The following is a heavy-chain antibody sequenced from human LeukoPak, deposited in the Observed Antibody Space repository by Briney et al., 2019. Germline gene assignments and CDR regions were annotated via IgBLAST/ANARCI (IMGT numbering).Heavy chain of an antibody. CDR1: GGSISPSGYY. J-gene: IGHJ3*02. D-gene: IGHD3-10*01. CDR3: ARHSDADSGEHGFHI. V-gene: IGHV4-39*01. Sequence: SETLSLTCTFSGGSISPSGYYWGWIRQPPGRGLEWIGSINYSGTTYYNPSLKSRVTISVDTSKNQLSLKVTSVTAAGTSVYYCARHSDADSGEHGFHIWGQGTVVTVSS. CDR2: INYSGTT.